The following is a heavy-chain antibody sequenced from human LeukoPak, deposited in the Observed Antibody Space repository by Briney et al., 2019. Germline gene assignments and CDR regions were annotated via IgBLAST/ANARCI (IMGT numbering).Heavy chain of an antibody. V-gene: IGHV4-34*01. CDR2: INHSGST. Sequence: SETLSLTCAVYGGSFSGYYWSWIRQPPGKGLEWIGEINHSGSTNYNPSLKSRVTISVDTSKNQFSLKLSSVTAADTAVYYCARRRRYGYYYYYYMDVWGKGTTVTISS. CDR1: GGSFSGYY. J-gene: IGHJ6*03. D-gene: IGHD1-1*01. CDR3: ARRRRYGYYYYYYMDV.